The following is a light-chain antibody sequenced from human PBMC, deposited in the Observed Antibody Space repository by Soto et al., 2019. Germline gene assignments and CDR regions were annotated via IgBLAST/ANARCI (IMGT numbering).Light chain of an antibody. CDR1: SSNIGAGYD. CDR2: GNS. Sequence: QSVLTQPPSVSGAPGQRVTISCTGSSSNIGAGYDVHWYQQLPGTAPKLLIYGNSNRLSGVPDRFSGSKSGTSASLAITGLQAEDEADYYCQSYDSSLSGWVFGTGTKVTVL. V-gene: IGLV1-40*01. J-gene: IGLJ1*01. CDR3: QSYDSSLSGWV.